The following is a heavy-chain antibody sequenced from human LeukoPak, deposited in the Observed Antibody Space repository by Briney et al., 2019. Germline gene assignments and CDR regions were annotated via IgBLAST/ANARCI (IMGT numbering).Heavy chain of an antibody. CDR1: GFTFSTYE. J-gene: IGHJ4*02. Sequence: GGSLRLSCAASGFTFSTYEMTWVRQSPGKGLEWVSYISSSGSTIYYADSVKGRFTISRDNAKNSLYLQMNSLRAEDTAVYYCARWSGDGYTYWGQGTLVTVSS. CDR3: ARWSGDGYTY. V-gene: IGHV3-48*03. D-gene: IGHD5-24*01. CDR2: ISSSGSTI.